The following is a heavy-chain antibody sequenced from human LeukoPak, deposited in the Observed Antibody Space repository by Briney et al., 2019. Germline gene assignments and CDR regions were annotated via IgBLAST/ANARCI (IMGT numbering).Heavy chain of an antibody. CDR2: ISSSGSTI. Sequence: GGSLRLSCAASGFTFSSYEMNWVRQAPAKGLEWVSYISSSGSTIYYADSVKGRFTISRDNAKNSLYLQMNSLRAEDTAVYYCARDTDTAISLFDYWGQGTLVTVSS. J-gene: IGHJ4*02. V-gene: IGHV3-48*03. CDR3: ARDTDTAISLFDY. CDR1: GFTFSSYE. D-gene: IGHD5-18*01.